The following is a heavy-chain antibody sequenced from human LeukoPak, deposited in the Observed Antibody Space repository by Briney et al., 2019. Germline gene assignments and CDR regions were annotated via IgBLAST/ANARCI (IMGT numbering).Heavy chain of an antibody. CDR1: GFTFSVYR. V-gene: IGHV3-74*01. D-gene: IGHD1-26*01. Sequence: TGGSLRLSCAASGFTFSVYRMHWVRQAPGKGLVWVSRINSDGSSTNYADSVKGRFTFSRDNAKNTLYLQMNSLRAEDTAVYYCARAFGGSYYDGIDYWGQGTLVTVSS. CDR2: INSDGSST. CDR3: ARAFGGSYYDGIDY. J-gene: IGHJ4*02.